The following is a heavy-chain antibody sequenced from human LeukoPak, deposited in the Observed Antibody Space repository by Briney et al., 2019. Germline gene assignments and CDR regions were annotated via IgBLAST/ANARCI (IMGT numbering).Heavy chain of an antibody. CDR2: IYYSGST. Sequence: SETLSLTCTVSGGSISSYYWSWIRQPPGKGLEWIGYIYYSGSTNHNPSLKSRVTISVDTSKNQFSLKLSSVTAADTAVYYCARRIVVVIADAFDIWGQGTMVTVSS. D-gene: IGHD3-22*01. CDR3: ARRIVVVIADAFDI. CDR1: GGSISSYY. V-gene: IGHV4-59*12. J-gene: IGHJ3*02.